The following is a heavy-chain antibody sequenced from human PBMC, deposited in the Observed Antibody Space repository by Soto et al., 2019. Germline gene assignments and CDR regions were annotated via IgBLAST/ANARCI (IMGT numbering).Heavy chain of an antibody. CDR1: GFTFSSYE. Sequence: GGSLRLSCVISGFTFSSYEMNWVRQAAGRGLEYVSYISSSGRTIYYADSVKGRFTVSRDNAKNSLYLQMNSLRAEDTAVYYCARARSGYDIDYWGQGTLVTVSS. V-gene: IGHV3-48*03. D-gene: IGHD5-12*01. J-gene: IGHJ4*02. CDR2: ISSSGRTI. CDR3: ARARSGYDIDY.